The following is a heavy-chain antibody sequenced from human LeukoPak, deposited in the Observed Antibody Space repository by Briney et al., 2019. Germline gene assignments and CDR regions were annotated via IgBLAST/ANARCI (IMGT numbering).Heavy chain of an antibody. D-gene: IGHD3-22*01. CDR2: INPNTGGT. V-gene: IGHV1-2*02. J-gene: IGHJ4*02. CDR3: ARAPMIVVVFPPRLDY. CDR1: GYTVTGYY. Sequence: LRASVKVSCKTSGYTVTGYYMHWVRQAPGQGLEWMGWINPNTGGTNYAQKFQGRVTMTSDTSISTAYMELSSLRSDDTAVYYCARAPMIVVVFPPRLDYWGQGTLVTVFS.